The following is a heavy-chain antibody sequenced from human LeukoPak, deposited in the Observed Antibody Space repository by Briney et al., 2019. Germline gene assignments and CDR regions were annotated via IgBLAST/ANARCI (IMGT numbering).Heavy chain of an antibody. D-gene: IGHD3-9*01. Sequence: SVKVSCKASGGTFSSYAISWVRQAPGQGLEWMGGIIPIFGTANYAQKFQGRVTITADKSTSTAYMGLSSLRSEDTAVYYCARDALRYFDWLYYWGQGTLVTVSS. V-gene: IGHV1-69*06. CDR1: GGTFSSYA. J-gene: IGHJ4*02. CDR3: ARDALRYFDWLYY. CDR2: IIPIFGTA.